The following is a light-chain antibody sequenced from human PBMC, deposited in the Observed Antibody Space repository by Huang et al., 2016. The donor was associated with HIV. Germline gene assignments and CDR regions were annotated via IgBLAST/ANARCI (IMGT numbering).Light chain of an antibody. Sequence: EVVLTQSPGTLSLSPGERATLSCRASQSVSSNFLAWYQQKPGQAPRLVIYGASSRATGIPDRFSGSGSGTDFTLTISRLEPEDFAVYYCQQYGGSPLFTFGPGTKVDIK. J-gene: IGKJ3*01. CDR1: QSVSSNF. CDR3: QQYGGSPLFT. V-gene: IGKV3-20*01. CDR2: GAS.